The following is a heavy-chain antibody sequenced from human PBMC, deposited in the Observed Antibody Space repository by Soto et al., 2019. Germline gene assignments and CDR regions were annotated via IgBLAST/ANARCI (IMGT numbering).Heavy chain of an antibody. CDR1: GGTFSSYA. CDR2: IIPIFGTA. J-gene: IGHJ6*02. Sequence: ASVKVSCKASGGTFSSYAISWVRQAPEQGLEWMGGIIPIFGTANYAQKFQGRVTITADESTSTAYMELSSLRSEDTAVYYCASKGVGYYGSGSYYNRYYYYYGMDVWGQGTTVTVS. CDR3: ASKGVGYYGSGSYYNRYYYYYGMDV. V-gene: IGHV1-69*13. D-gene: IGHD3-10*01.